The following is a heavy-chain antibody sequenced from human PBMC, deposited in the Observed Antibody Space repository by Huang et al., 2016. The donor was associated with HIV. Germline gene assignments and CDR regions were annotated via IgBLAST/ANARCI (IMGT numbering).Heavy chain of an antibody. CDR3: AREIMISFGGPFDP. J-gene: IGHJ5*02. CDR1: GGSFSGSY. D-gene: IGHD3-16*01. CDR2: INHGGIT. V-gene: IGHV4-34*01. Sequence: QVHLQQWGAGLLKPSETLSLTCAVYGGSFSGSYWNWIRQSPGNGLERIGQINHGGITNYNPSLESRVTMSVDPSKKQVSLKLSSVSVADSAVYYCAREIMISFGGPFDPWGQGTLVIVSS.